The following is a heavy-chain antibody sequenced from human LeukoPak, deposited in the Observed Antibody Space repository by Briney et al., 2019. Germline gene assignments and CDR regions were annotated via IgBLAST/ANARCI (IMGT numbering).Heavy chain of an antibody. CDR2: IIPIFGTA. V-gene: IGHV1-69*05. CDR1: GGTFSSYA. Sequence: ASVKVSCKASGGTFSSYAISWVRQAPGQGLEWMGGIIPIFGTANYAQKFQGRVTITTDESTSTAYMELSSLRSEDTAVYYCARGIGSSWYVKYYYYYYMNVWGKGTTVTVSS. J-gene: IGHJ6*03. CDR3: ARGIGSSWYVKYYYYYYMNV. D-gene: IGHD6-13*01.